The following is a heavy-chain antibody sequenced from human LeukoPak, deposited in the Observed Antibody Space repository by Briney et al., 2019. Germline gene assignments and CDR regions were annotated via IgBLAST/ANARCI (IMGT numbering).Heavy chain of an antibody. CDR3: TTDRCGGDCYPYYYYYYGMDV. Sequence: GGSLGLSCAASGFIFRNYAMSWVRQAPGKGLEWVGRIKSKTDGGTTDYAALVKGRFTISRDDSKNTLYLQMNSLKTEDTAVYYCTTDRCGGDCYPYYYYYYGMDVWGQGTTVTVSS. V-gene: IGHV3-15*01. D-gene: IGHD2-21*02. J-gene: IGHJ6*02. CDR2: IKSKTDGGTT. CDR1: GFIFRNYA.